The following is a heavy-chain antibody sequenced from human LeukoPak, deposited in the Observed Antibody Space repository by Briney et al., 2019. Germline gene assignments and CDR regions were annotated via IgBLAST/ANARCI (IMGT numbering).Heavy chain of an antibody. D-gene: IGHD1-26*01. Sequence: SETLSLTCAVYGGSFSGYYWSWIRQPPGKGLEWIGEINHSGSTNYNPSLKSRVTISVDTSKNQFSLKLSSVTAADTAVYYCARSGPPNSGCYLASAFDIWGQGTMVTVSS. CDR2: INHSGST. J-gene: IGHJ3*02. CDR3: ARSGPPNSGCYLASAFDI. V-gene: IGHV4-34*01. CDR1: GGSFSGYY.